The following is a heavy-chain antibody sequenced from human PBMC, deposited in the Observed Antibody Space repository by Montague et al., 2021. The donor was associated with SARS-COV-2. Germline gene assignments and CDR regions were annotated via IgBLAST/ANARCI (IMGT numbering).Heavy chain of an antibody. J-gene: IGHJ5*02. V-gene: IGHV4-39*02. CDR2: ISYSGST. CDR1: AGSISTNSYY. Sequence: SETLSLTCTVPAGSISTNSYYWAWIRQPPGKGLERIGSISYSGSTYFNPSLESRLTMSVDTSKNHFSLKLSSVTAADTAVYYCARLWDFYGSGSYKNSWFDPWGQGTRVTVSS. D-gene: IGHD3-10*01. CDR3: ARLWDFYGSGSYKNSWFDP.